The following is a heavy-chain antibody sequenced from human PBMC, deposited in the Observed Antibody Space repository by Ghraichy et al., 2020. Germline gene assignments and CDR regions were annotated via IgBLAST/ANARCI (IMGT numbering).Heavy chain of an antibody. V-gene: IGHV1-2*02. Sequence: ASVKVSCKASGYTFTDYFLHWVRQAPGQGLEWMGWINSNSGGTICAQKFQGRVTMTRDTSISTAYMELNSLRSEDTAVYYCARRELRSMGFDPWGQGTLVVVSS. CDR2: INSNSGGT. D-gene: IGHD1-7*01. J-gene: IGHJ5*02. CDR1: GYTFTDYF. CDR3: ARRELRSMGFDP.